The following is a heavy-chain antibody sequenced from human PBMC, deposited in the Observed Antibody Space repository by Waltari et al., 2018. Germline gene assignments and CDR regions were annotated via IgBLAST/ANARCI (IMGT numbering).Heavy chain of an antibody. CDR1: GFTFTNFA. CDR2: ISFDGAKI. J-gene: IGHJ4*02. D-gene: IGHD2-15*01. Sequence: QVQLVESGGGVVQPGRSPRLSCAASGFTFTNFAMPGVRQAPGKGLEWVALISFDGAKIYYTDSVRGRFTISRDNSKNTLYLQMESLKPEDTGVYYCARGGNVVVILAATLDYWGQGALVTVSS. V-gene: IGHV3-30-3*01. CDR3: ARGGNVVVILAATLDY.